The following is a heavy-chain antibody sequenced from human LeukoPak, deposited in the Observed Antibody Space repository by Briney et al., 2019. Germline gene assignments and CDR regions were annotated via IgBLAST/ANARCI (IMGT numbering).Heavy chain of an antibody. D-gene: IGHD2-2*01. V-gene: IGHV3-48*04. CDR2: ISSSSSTI. J-gene: IGHJ5*02. CDR3: ARDCWRSTSCSTSPNWFDP. Sequence: GGSLRLSCAASGFTFSSYSMNWVRQAPGKGLEWVSYISSSSSTIYYADSAKGRFTISRDNAKNSLYLQMNSLRAEDTAVYYCARDCWRSTSCSTSPNWFDPWGQGTLVTVSS. CDR1: GFTFSSYS.